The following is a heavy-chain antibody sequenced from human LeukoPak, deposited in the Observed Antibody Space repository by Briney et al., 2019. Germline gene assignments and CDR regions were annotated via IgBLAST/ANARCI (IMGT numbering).Heavy chain of an antibody. CDR2: IRYDGSNK. V-gene: IGHV3-30*02. CDR1: GFTFSSYG. D-gene: IGHD3-10*01. CDR3: AKDRSSNLWFGESLDY. Sequence: GGSLRLSCAASGFTFSSYGMRWVRQAPGKGLEWVAFIRYDGSNKYYADSVKGRFTISRDNSKNTLYLQMNSLRAEDTAVYYCAKDRSSNLWFGESLDYWGQGTLVTVSS. J-gene: IGHJ4*02.